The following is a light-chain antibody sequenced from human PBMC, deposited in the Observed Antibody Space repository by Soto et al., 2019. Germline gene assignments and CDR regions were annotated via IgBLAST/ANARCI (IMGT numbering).Light chain of an antibody. CDR2: DVS. J-gene: IGLJ2*01. V-gene: IGLV2-14*01. CDR3: SSYTSSSPVV. CDR1: SSDVGGYNY. Sequence: QSVLTQPASVSGSPGQSITISCTGTSSDVGGYNYVSWYQQHPDKAPKLMIYDVSNRPSGVSNRFSGSKSGNTASLTISGLQAEDEADYYCSSYTSSSPVVFGGGTKVTVL.